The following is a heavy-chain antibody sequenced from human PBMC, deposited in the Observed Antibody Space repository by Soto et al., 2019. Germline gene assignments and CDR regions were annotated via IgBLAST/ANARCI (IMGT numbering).Heavy chain of an antibody. J-gene: IGHJ6*02. V-gene: IGHV3-30*18. Sequence: GGSLRLSCAASGFTFSSYGMHWVRQAPGKGLEWVAVISYDGRNKYYADSVKGRFTISRDNSKNTLYLQMSSLRAEDTAVYYCVKDGSSGWPYYYGLDVWGQGTTVTVSS. D-gene: IGHD6-25*01. CDR1: GFTFSSYG. CDR2: ISYDGRNK. CDR3: VKDGSSGWPYYYGLDV.